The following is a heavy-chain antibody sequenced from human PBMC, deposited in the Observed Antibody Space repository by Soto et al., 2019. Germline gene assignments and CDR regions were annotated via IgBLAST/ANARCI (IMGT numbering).Heavy chain of an antibody. CDR3: ARAAPRITIFGVVGPYRMDV. D-gene: IGHD3-3*01. V-gene: IGHV1-69*13. CDR2: IIPIFGTA. CDR1: GGTFSSYA. Sequence: SVKVSCKASGGTFSSYAISWVRQAPGQGLEWMGGIIPIFGTANYAQKFQGRVTITADESTSTAYMELSSLRSEDTAVYYCARAAPRITIFGVVGPYRMDVWGQGTTVTVSS. J-gene: IGHJ6*02.